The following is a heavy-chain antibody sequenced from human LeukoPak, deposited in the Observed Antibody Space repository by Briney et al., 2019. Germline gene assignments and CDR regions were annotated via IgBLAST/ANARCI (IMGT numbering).Heavy chain of an antibody. CDR3: ARKRYSYGQYYFDY. J-gene: IGHJ4*02. V-gene: IGHV3-74*01. Sequence: GGSLRLSCAASGFTFSSYWMHWVRQAPGKGLVWVSRINSDGSSTSYADSVKGRFTISRDNAKNTLYLQMNSLRAEDTAVYYCARKRYSYGQYYFDYWGQGTLATASS. D-gene: IGHD5-18*01. CDR1: GFTFSSYW. CDR2: INSDGSST.